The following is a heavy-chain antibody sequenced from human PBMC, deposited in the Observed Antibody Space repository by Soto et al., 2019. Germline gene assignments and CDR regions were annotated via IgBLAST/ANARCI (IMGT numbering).Heavy chain of an antibody. J-gene: IGHJ4*02. CDR1: GYTFTSYG. V-gene: IGHV1-18*01. D-gene: IGHD4-17*01. CDR3: ARVWSWASTVTTDYFAY. Sequence: ASVKVSCKASGYTFTSYGISLVRQAPGQGLEWMGWISAYNGNTNYAQKLQGRVTMTTDTSTSTAYMELRSLRSDDTAVYYCARVWSWASTVTTDYFAYWVQGTLVTVSS. CDR2: ISAYNGNT.